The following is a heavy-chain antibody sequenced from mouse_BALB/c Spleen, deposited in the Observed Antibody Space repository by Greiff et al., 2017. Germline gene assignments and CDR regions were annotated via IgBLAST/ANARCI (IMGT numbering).Heavy chain of an antibody. CDR2: ISSGGST. V-gene: IGHV5-6-5*01. Sequence: EVNVVESGGGLVKPGGSLKLSCAASGFTFSSYAMSWVRQTPEKRLEWVASISSGGSTYYPDSVKGRFTISRDNARNILYLQMSSLRSEDTAMYYCARFYYGNPWFAYWGQGTLVTVSA. D-gene: IGHD2-1*01. CDR3: ARFYYGNPWFAY. J-gene: IGHJ3*01. CDR1: GFTFSSYA.